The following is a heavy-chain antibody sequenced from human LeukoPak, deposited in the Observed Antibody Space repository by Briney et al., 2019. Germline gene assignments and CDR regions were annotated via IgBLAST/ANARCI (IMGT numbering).Heavy chain of an antibody. V-gene: IGHV4-38-2*01. J-gene: IGHJ4*02. CDR2: INHSAST. Sequence: SETLSLTCAVSGYGISSDYYWGWIRQSPGKGLAWMASINHSASTEYNPSLKNRVTISVDTSKTQLSLELISVTAADTAVYYCARIITMIRGERSGYFASWGQGTLVTVSS. CDR3: ARIITMIRGERSGYFAS. CDR1: GYGISSDYY. D-gene: IGHD3-10*01.